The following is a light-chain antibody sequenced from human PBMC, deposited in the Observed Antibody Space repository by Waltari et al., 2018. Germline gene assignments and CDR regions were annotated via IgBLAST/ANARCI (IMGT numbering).Light chain of an antibody. CDR1: QSISTNS. CDR2: GTS. CDR3: QHYGGSPRT. Sequence: EIVLTQSPGTLSLSPGERATLSCRASQSISTNSLAWYQQNPGQAPRLLIYGTSSRATGVPDRFSGSGSGTDFTLTISRLEPEDFAVYSCQHYGGSPRTFGQGTKVEVK. V-gene: IGKV3-20*01. J-gene: IGKJ1*01.